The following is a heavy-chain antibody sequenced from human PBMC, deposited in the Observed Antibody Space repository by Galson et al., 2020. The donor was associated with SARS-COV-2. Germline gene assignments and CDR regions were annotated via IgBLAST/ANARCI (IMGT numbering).Heavy chain of an antibody. CDR1: GYTFTSYA. V-gene: IGHV7-4-1*02. CDR2: INTNTGNP. D-gene: IGHD3-22*01. J-gene: IGHJ1*01. Sequence: ASVKVSCKASGYTFTSYAMNWVRQAPGQGLEWMGWINTNTGNPTYAQGFTGRFVFSLDTSVSTAYLQISSLKAEDTAVYYCARDPAPLADHYYDSSGYYPDEYFQHWGQGTLVTVSS. CDR3: ARDPAPLADHYYDSSGYYPDEYFQH.